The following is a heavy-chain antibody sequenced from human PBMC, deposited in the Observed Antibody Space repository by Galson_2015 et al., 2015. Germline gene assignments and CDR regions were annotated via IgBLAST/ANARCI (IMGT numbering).Heavy chain of an antibody. CDR1: GFTFSGCW. D-gene: IGHD6-13*01. CDR2: INTDGSST. Sequence: SLRLSCAASGFTFSGCWMHWVRQTPGKGLVWVSRINTDGSSTTYADSVKGRFTISRDNAKNTLYLQMNSLRAEDTAVYYCARGRYSYPPIDDWGQGTLVTVSS. CDR3: ARGRYSYPPIDD. J-gene: IGHJ4*02. V-gene: IGHV3-74*01.